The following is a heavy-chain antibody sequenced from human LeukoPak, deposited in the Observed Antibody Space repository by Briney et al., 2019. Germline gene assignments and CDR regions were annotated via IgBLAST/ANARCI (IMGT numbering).Heavy chain of an antibody. J-gene: IGHJ5*02. V-gene: IGHV3-33*01. CDR1: GFSFNIYA. CDR3: ARGGTTGNWFDP. D-gene: IGHD3-16*01. CDR2: IWHDGSDH. Sequence: GGSLRLSCVASGFSFNIYAMHWVCQTPGKGLEWVATIWHDGSDHRYVDSVRGRFTISRDNSKDTVYLQMNDLRVEDTAIYYCARGGTTGNWFDPWGQGILVTVSS.